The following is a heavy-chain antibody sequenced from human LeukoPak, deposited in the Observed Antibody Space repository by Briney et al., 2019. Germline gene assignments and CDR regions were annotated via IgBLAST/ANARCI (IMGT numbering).Heavy chain of an antibody. V-gene: IGHV3-30*18. Sequence: GRSLRLSCAASGFTFSYYGMHWVRQAPGKGLEWVAVISNDESNEYYADSVKGRFTISRDNSKKTMYLQMNNLRVEDTAIYYCAKDRHINTCFDYWGQGTLVTVSS. CDR3: AKDRHINTCFDY. CDR1: GFTFSYYG. J-gene: IGHJ4*02. CDR2: ISNDESNE. D-gene: IGHD2-21*01.